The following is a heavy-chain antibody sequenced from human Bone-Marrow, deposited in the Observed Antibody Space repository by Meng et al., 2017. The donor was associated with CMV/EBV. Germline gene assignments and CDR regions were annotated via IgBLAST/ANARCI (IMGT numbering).Heavy chain of an antibody. CDR3: AKEAGSNNWYFDL. V-gene: IGHV3-30*02. J-gene: IGHJ2*01. CDR1: GFTFSSYG. D-gene: IGHD6-13*01. Sequence: GGSLRLSCAAPGFTFSSYGMHWVRQAPGKGLEWVAFIRYDGSNKYYGDSVKGRFAISRDNSKNTHYLQMNSLRAEDTAVYYCAKEAGSNNWYFDLWGRGTLVTVSS. CDR2: IRYDGSNK.